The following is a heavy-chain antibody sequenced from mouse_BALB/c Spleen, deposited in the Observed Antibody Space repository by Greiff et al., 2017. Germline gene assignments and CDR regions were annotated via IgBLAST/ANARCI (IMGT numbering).Heavy chain of an antibody. CDR2: INPSNGRT. CDR3: ARTGPYYAMDY. Sequence: QVQLKQPGAELVKPGASVKLSCKASGYTFTSYWMHWVKQRPGQGLEWIGGINPSNGRTNYNEKFKSKATLTVDKSSSTAYMQLSSLTSEDSAVYYCARTGPYYAMDYWGQGTSVTVSS. D-gene: IGHD4-1*01. J-gene: IGHJ4*01. CDR1: GYTFTSYW. V-gene: IGHV1S81*02.